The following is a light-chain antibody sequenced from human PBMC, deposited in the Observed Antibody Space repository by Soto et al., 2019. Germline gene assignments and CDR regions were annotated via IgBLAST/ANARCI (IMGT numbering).Light chain of an antibody. CDR2: DGF. CDR1: QSVISSR. V-gene: IGKV3D-20*01. CDR3: QQYGSSPT. J-gene: IGKJ1*01. Sequence: LPPAETSTLSCWASQSVISSRLAWYQQKPAPAPRLLICDGFRRATSITDRCSGSGSGTDFTLTSSRLEHEDFAVYYWQQYGSSPTFGQGTKVDIK.